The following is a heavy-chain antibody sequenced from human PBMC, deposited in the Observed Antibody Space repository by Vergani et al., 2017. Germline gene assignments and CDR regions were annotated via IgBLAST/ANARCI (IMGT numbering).Heavy chain of an antibody. CDR3: ATIFGVVIPGGVDV. D-gene: IGHD3-3*01. J-gene: IGHJ6*04. CDR1: GGSFSGYY. CDR2: INHSGST. Sequence: QVQLQQWGAGLLKPSETLSLTCAVYGGSFSGYYWSWIRQPPGKGLEWIGEINHSGSTNYNPSLKSRVTISVDTSKNQFSLKLSSVTAADTAVYYCATIFGVVIPGGVDVWGKGTTVTVSS. V-gene: IGHV4-34*01.